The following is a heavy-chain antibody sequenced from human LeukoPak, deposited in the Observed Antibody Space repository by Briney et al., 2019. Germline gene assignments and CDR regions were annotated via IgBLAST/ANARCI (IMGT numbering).Heavy chain of an antibody. Sequence: GGSLRLSCAASEFTFSSYGMHWVRQAPGKGLEWVAFIRYDGSNKYYADSVKGRFTISRDNSKNTAYLQMNSLKTEDTAVYYCTRHGGRDYYDSSEDAFDIWGQGTMVIVSS. CDR3: TRHGGRDYYDSSEDAFDI. J-gene: IGHJ3*02. CDR2: IRYDGSNK. CDR1: EFTFSSYG. D-gene: IGHD3-22*01. V-gene: IGHV3-33*01.